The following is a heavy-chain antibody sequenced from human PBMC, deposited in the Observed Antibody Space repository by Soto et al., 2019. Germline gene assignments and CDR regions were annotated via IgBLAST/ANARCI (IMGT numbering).Heavy chain of an antibody. CDR3: ARGYGSGSYYTSHWFDP. CDR1: GGSFSGYY. D-gene: IGHD3-10*01. Sequence: PSETLSLTCAVYGGSFSGYYWSWIRQPPGKGLEWIGEINHSGSTNYNPSLKSRVTISVDTSKNQFSLKLSSVTAADTAVYYFARGYGSGSYYTSHWFDPWGQGTLVTVSS. V-gene: IGHV4-34*01. J-gene: IGHJ5*02. CDR2: INHSGST.